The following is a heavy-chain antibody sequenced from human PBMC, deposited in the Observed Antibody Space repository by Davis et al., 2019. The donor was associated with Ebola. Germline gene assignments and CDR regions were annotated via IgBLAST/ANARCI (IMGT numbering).Heavy chain of an antibody. CDR2: VHHTGST. CDR3: ARHRSVRHIDS. V-gene: IGHV4-4*02. CDR1: GGLITSNHW. Sequence: MPSETLSLTYGVSGGLITSNHWWSWVRQSPGGGLEWIGEVHHTGSTNFNPSLKSRVTISVDRSKNQFSLSLTSVSAADTAVYYCARHRSVRHIDSWGQGTRVTVSS. D-gene: IGHD5/OR15-5a*01. J-gene: IGHJ4*02.